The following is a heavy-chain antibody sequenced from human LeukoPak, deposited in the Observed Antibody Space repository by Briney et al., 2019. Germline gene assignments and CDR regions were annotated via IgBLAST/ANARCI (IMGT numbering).Heavy chain of an antibody. CDR2: IYYSGST. D-gene: IGHD3-10*01. CDR3: ARDETGGDYFDY. Sequence: SETLSLTCTVSGGSISSGGYYCSWIRQHPGKGLEWIGYIYYSGSTYYNPSLKSRVTISVDTSKNQFSLKLSSVTAADTAVYYCARDETGGDYFDYWGQGTLVTVSS. V-gene: IGHV4-31*03. J-gene: IGHJ4*02. CDR1: GGSISSGGYY.